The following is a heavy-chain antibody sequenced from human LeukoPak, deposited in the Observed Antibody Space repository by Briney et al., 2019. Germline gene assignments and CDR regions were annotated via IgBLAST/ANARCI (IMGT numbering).Heavy chain of an antibody. J-gene: IGHJ3*02. CDR2: IYYSGST. CDR1: GGSISSYY. V-gene: IGHV4-59*01. CDR3: ASSFEGDAFGI. Sequence: SETLSLTCTVSGGSISSYYWSWIRQPPGKGLEWIGYIYYSGSTNYNPSLKSRVTISVDTSKNQFSLKLSSVTAADTAVYYCASSFEGDAFGIWGQGTMVTVSS.